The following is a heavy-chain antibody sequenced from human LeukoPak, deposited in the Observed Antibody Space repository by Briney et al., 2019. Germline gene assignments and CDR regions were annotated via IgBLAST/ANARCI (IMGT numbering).Heavy chain of an antibody. J-gene: IGHJ4*02. CDR3: ARGRGGYCSGGSCPGGWRYFDY. V-gene: IGHV4-34*01. D-gene: IGHD2-15*01. CDR2: INHSGST. CDR1: GGSFSGYY. Sequence: SETLSLTCAVYGGSFSGYYWSWIRQPPGKGLEWIGEINHSGSTNYNPSLKSRVTISVDTSKNQFSLKLSSVTAADTAVYYCARGRGGYCSGGSCPGGWRYFDYWGQGTLVAVSS.